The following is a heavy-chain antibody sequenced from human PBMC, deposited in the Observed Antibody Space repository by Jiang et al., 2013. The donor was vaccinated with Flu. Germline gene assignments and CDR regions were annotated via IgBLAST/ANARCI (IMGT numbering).Heavy chain of an antibody. D-gene: IGHD3-10*01. CDR1: GFTFSSYA. Sequence: AASGFTFSSYAMSWVRQAPGKGLEWVSGIGGSSGNTYYADSVKGRFTISRDNSKNTLYLQMNSLRAEDTAVYYCAKGGPYFNRGDYFDYWGQGTLVTVSS. CDR3: AKGGPYFNRGDYFDY. CDR2: IGGSSGNT. V-gene: IGHV3-23*01. J-gene: IGHJ4*02.